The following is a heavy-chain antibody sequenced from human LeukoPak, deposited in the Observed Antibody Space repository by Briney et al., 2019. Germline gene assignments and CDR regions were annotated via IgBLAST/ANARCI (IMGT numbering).Heavy chain of an antibody. J-gene: IGHJ4*02. Sequence: ASVKVSCKASGYPFTSYGINWVGQAPGQGPECMGWSSPYNGNTGYARKFHGRVTMTTDTSTTTTYLELTSLGFDDSAVYYCAREWRDCDGGCVTGHFDYWGQGTLATVSS. CDR2: SSPYNGNT. CDR3: AREWRDCDGGCVTGHFDY. CDR1: GYPFTSYG. D-gene: IGHD2-21*01. V-gene: IGHV1-18*01.